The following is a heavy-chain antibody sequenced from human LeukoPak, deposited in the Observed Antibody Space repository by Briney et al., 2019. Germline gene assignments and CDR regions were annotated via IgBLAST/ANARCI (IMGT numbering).Heavy chain of an antibody. CDR3: ASSAAAGTGGWFDP. CDR1: GFTFSSYG. V-gene: IGHV3-21*01. CDR2: ISSSSSYI. Sequence: GGSLRLSCAASGFTFSSYGMHWVRQAPGKGLEWVSSISSSSSYIYYADSVKGRFAISRDNAKNSLYLQMNSLRAEDTAVYYCASSAAAGTGGWFDPWGQGTLVTVSS. J-gene: IGHJ5*02. D-gene: IGHD6-13*01.